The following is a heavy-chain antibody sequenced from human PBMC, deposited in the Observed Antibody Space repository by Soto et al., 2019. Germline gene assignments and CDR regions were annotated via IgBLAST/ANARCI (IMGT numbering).Heavy chain of an antibody. CDR1: GGSMSSYY. CDR3: ARRTASVEGWFDP. V-gene: IGHV4-59*08. J-gene: IGHJ5*02. D-gene: IGHD2-21*01. CDR2: IYYSGST. Sequence: QVQLHLSGPGLVKTSETLSLTCTVSGGSMSSYYWSWIRQPPGEGLEWIGCIYYSGSTNYNPSLKSRVIISVDTSKKQLSLKLTSVTAADTALYYCARRTASVEGWFDPWGQGTLVTVSS.